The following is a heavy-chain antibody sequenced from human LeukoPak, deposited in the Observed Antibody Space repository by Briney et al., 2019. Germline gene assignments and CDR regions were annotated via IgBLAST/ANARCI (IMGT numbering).Heavy chain of an antibody. CDR1: GFTFDDYA. CDR2: ISGDGGST. V-gene: IGHV3-43*02. J-gene: IGHJ4*02. CDR3: AKDSHLYYYDSSGYYLDY. Sequence: GGSLSLSCAASGFTFDDYAMHWDRQAPGKGLEWVSLISGDGGSTYYADSVKGRFTISRDNSKNSLYLQMNSLRTEDTALYYCAKDSHLYYYDSSGYYLDYWGQGTLVTVSS. D-gene: IGHD3-22*01.